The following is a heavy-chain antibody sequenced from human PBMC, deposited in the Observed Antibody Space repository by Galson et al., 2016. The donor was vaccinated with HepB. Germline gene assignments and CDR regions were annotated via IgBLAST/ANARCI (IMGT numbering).Heavy chain of an antibody. J-gene: IGHJ3*02. D-gene: IGHD3-16*01. Sequence: SATLSLTCGVNGGSLSDNYWTWIRQPPGKGLEWIAEINHRGGTNYNPSPRSRVTISVDTSKNQFSLKLTSATAADTAVYFWARVGLGRYGPQGIFDIWGQGTLVTVSS. CDR2: INHRGGT. CDR1: GGSLSDNY. V-gene: IGHV4-34*01. CDR3: ARVGLGRYGPQGIFDI.